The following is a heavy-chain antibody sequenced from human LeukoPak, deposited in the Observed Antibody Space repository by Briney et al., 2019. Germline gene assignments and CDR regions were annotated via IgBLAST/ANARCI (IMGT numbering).Heavy chain of an antibody. CDR3: ASRMIVVVPNWYFDL. CDR1: GGSISSSSYY. V-gene: IGHV4-39*07. CDR2: IYYSGST. D-gene: IGHD3-22*01. J-gene: IGHJ2*01. Sequence: PSETLSLTCTVSGGSISSSSYYWGWLRQPPGKGLEWIGSIYYSGSTYYNPSLKSRVTISVDTSKNQFSLKLSSVTAADTAVYYCASRMIVVVPNWYFDLWGRGTLVTVSS.